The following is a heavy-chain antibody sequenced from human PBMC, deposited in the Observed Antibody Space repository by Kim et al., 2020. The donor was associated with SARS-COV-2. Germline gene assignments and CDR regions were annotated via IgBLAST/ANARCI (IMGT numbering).Heavy chain of an antibody. V-gene: IGHV3-49*04. CDR3: TRGGGTGTTESES. J-gene: IGHJ5*02. Sequence: GGSLRLSCTTSGFTFGDYAIIWVRQAPGKGLEWVGFIRSKTYGGTTEYAASVEDRFTISRDDSKSVAYLQMSSLKTEDTALYYCTRGGGTGTTESESWGQGTLVTVSS. CDR2: IRSKTYGGTT. CDR1: GFTFGDYA. D-gene: IGHD1-1*01.